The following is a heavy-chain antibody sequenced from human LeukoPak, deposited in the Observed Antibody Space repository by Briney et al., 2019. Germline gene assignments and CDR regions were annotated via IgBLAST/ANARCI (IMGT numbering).Heavy chain of an antibody. Sequence: PSETLSLTCAVYGGSFSGYYWSWIRQPPGKGLEWIGEINHSGSTNYNPSLKSRVTISVDTSKNQFSLKLSSVTAADTAVYYCARAAGDYYYYYMDVWDKGTTVTVSS. V-gene: IGHV4-34*01. CDR1: GGSFSGYY. J-gene: IGHJ6*03. CDR2: INHSGST. CDR3: ARAAGDYYYYYMDV. D-gene: IGHD6-13*01.